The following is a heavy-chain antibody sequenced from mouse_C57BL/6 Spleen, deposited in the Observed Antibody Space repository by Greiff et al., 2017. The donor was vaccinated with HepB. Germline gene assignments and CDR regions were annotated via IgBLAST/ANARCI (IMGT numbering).Heavy chain of an antibody. D-gene: IGHD2-4*01. CDR1: GFSLTSYG. Sequence: VKVEESGPGLVQPSQSLSITCTVSGFSLTSYGVHWVRQSPGKGLEWLGVIWSGGSTDYNAAFISRLSISKDNSKSQVFFKMNSLQADDTAIYYCARNWNYDYGFDYWGQGTTLTVSS. CDR3: ARNWNYDYGFDY. J-gene: IGHJ2*01. CDR2: IWSGGST. V-gene: IGHV2-2*01.